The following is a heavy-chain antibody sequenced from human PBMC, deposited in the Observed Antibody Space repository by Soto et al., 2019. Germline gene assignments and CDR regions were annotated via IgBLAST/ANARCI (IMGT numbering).Heavy chain of an antibody. J-gene: IGHJ4*02. Sequence: QAQLVESGGGVVQPGRSLRLSCVASGFTFSSYGMHWVRQAPGKGLEWVAIIWYDGSNKYYADSVNGRFTISRDSSKNTLYLQMNSLRAEDTAVYYCARVGSSWSFDYWGQGTLVTVSS. CDR2: IWYDGSNK. CDR3: ARVGSSWSFDY. CDR1: GFTFSSYG. D-gene: IGHD6-13*01. V-gene: IGHV3-33*01.